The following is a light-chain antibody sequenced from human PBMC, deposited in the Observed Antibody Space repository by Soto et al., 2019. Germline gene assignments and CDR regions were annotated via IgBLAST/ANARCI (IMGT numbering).Light chain of an antibody. V-gene: IGKV1-39*01. Sequence: DIQMTQSPLSLSPSVGDKVNITCRASQTIKTYLNWYHQKPGKAPKLLLYAASTLQAGVPSRFSGSGSGTEFTVTIASLQPEDFGTYYCQQSYETRLAFGGGTKVDIK. CDR1: QTIKTY. CDR3: QQSYETRLA. J-gene: IGKJ4*01. CDR2: AAS.